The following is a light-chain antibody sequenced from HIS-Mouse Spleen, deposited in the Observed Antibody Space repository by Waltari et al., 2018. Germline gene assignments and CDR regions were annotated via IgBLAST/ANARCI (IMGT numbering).Light chain of an antibody. Sequence: QSVLTQPPSASGTPGPRVTISCSGSSSHIGSNTVNWYQQLPGPAPKLLIYSNNQRPSGVPDRFSGSKSGTSASLAISGLQSEDEADYYCAAWDDSLNGWVFGGGTKLTVL. V-gene: IGLV1-44*01. CDR1: SSHIGSNT. CDR2: SNN. CDR3: AAWDDSLNGWV. J-gene: IGLJ3*02.